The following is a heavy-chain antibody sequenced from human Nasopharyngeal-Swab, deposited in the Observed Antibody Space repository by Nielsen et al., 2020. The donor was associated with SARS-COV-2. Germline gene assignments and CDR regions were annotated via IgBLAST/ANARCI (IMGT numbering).Heavy chain of an antibody. Sequence: GESLKISCAASGFTFSSYSMNWVRQAPGKGLEWVSYISSSSTIYYADSVKGRFTISRDNAKNSLYLQMNSLRAEDTAVYYCARGDPYDYVWGSYHDYWGQGTLVTVSS. D-gene: IGHD3-16*02. J-gene: IGHJ4*02. V-gene: IGHV3-48*04. CDR3: ARGDPYDYVWGSYHDY. CDR1: GFTFSSYS. CDR2: ISSSSTI.